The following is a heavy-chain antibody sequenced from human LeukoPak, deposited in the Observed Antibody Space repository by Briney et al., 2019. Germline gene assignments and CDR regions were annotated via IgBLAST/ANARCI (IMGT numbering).Heavy chain of an antibody. CDR3: ARERWEQALDY. V-gene: IGHV3-23*01. D-gene: IGHD1-26*01. CDR1: GFTFSKFP. CDR2: ISASGDVT. Sequence: GGSLRLSCAASGFTFSKFPMGWVRQAPGRGLEWVSAISASGDVTFYADSLRGRFSISRDNSKNTLYLQMNSLRAEDTAVYYCARERWEQALDYWGQGTLVTVSS. J-gene: IGHJ4*02.